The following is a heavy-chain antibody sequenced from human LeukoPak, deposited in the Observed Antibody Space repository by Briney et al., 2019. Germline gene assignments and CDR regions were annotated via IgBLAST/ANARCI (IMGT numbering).Heavy chain of an antibody. CDR2: ISSSGSTI. CDR1: GFTFSSYE. CDR3: ARDKKGAMGYYYYYYMDV. Sequence: GGSLRLSCAASGFTFSSYEMNWVRQAPGKGLEWVSYISSSGSTIYYADSVKGRFTISRDNAKNSLYLQMNSLRAEDTAVYYCARDKKGAMGYYYYYYMDVWGKGTTVTVSS. J-gene: IGHJ6*03. V-gene: IGHV3-48*03.